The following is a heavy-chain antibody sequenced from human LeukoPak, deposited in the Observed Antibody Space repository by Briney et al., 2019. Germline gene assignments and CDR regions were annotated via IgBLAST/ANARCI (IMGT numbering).Heavy chain of an antibody. V-gene: IGHV4-59*08. Sequence: TSETLSLTCTVSGGSISNYYWSWIRQPPGKGLEWIGYIYYSGSTNYNPSLKSRVTISVDTSKNQFSLKLSSVTAADTAVYYCARASYGISVAGLQFDYWGQGTLVTVSS. CDR1: GGSISNYY. CDR2: IYYSGST. J-gene: IGHJ4*02. D-gene: IGHD6-13*01. CDR3: ARASYGISVAGLQFDY.